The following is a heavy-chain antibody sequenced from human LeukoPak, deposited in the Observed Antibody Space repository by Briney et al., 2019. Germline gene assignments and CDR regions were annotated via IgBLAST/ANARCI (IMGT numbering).Heavy chain of an antibody. D-gene: IGHD6-19*01. CDR1: GYTFTSYG. CDR2: ISAYNGNT. CDR3: ARHSSGWTFFDY. Sequence: ASVKVSCKASGYTFTSYGISWVRQAPGQGLEWMGWISAYNGNTYYAQKLQGRVTMTTDTSTSTAYMELRSLRSDDTAVYYCARHSSGWTFFDYWGQGTLVTVSS. J-gene: IGHJ4*02. V-gene: IGHV1-18*01.